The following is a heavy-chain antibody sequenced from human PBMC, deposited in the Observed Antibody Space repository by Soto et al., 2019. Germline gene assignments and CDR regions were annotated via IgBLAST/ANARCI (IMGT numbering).Heavy chain of an antibody. CDR1: GGTFTNYA. V-gene: IGHV1-69*01. CDR2: IIPISGAV. Sequence: QVQLVQSGAKVKKPGSSVKVSCKASGGTFTNYAINWVRQAPGQGLEWMGGIIPISGAVNYAQKFQGRVTITADESTSTVYMALSSLRSENTAVYYCARITTAYNWFDLWGQGTLVTVSS. J-gene: IGHJ5*02. D-gene: IGHD4-17*01. CDR3: ARITTAYNWFDL.